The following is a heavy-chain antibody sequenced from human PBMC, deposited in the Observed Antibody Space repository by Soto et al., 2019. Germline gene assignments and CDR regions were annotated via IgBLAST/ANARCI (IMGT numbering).Heavy chain of an antibody. Sequence: PGCCLRLSGSAAGLALGSYWMTWVRQTPGKGLQWVANIKQDGSEKFCVDSVKGRFTISRDNAKNSLYLQMNSLRAEDTAVYYCARELCSGGSCDSRFLRWYFDDWGQGT. CDR3: ARELCSGGSCDSRFLRWYFDD. D-gene: IGHD2-15*01. CDR1: GLALGSYW. J-gene: IGHJ4*02. V-gene: IGHV3-7*04. CDR2: IKQDGSEK.